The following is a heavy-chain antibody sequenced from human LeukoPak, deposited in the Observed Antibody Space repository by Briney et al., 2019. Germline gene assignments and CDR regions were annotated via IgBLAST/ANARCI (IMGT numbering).Heavy chain of an antibody. Sequence: SETLSLSCTVSGASISNSAYYWLWIRQPPGEGLECIGTVHYSGSTFYNPSLKSRVNISVDASKNQFSLQLSSVTAADTAVYYCARLFFVIDTWGQGTLVTVSS. J-gene: IGHJ5*02. D-gene: IGHD3-3*01. CDR1: GASISNSAYY. V-gene: IGHV4-39*01. CDR3: ARLFFVIDT. CDR2: VHYSGST.